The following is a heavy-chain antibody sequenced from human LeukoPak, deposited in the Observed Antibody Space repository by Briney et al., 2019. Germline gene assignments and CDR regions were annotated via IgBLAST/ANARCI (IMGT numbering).Heavy chain of an antibody. Sequence: ASVKVSCKASVYNFTGFDVNWVRQATGQGLEWMGWMYPNSGNTYYAQKFQGRVTMTRNTSISTAYMELSSLRSEDTALYYCARKRIGTSTLLYWGQGTLVTVSS. CDR1: VYNFTGFD. J-gene: IGHJ4*02. CDR2: MYPNSGNT. V-gene: IGHV1-8*01. CDR3: ARKRIGTSTLLY. D-gene: IGHD1-7*01.